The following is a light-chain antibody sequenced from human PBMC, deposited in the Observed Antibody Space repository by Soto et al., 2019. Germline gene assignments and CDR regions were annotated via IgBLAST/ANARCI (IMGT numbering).Light chain of an antibody. V-gene: IGKV1D-8*03. CDR1: QGISSY. J-gene: IGKJ3*01. Sequence: VIWMTQSPALLSASTGDRVTISWRMSQGISSYLAWYKQKPGKAPKLLIYAASSLQSRVPSRFSGRGSGTDFTFTISSLQPEDNETYYCQQYENRPYTVGPGTKVDI. CDR3: QQYENRPYT. CDR2: AAS.